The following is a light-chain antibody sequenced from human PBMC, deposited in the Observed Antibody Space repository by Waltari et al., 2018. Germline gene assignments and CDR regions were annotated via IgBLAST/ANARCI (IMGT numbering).Light chain of an antibody. J-gene: IGKJ4*01. CDR2: KVS. CDR3: MKGTHWPPLT. Sequence: DVFMTQSPPPLSVSLGPSASIPCRSSESLLSGDGNTSVSWFHQRPGQSPRRLFYKVSDRESGAPDRVGDGGSDTDFTLKINRVEAEDGGLYDCMKGTHWPPLTFGGGTKLEIK. V-gene: IGKV2-30*01. CDR1: ESLLSGDGNTS.